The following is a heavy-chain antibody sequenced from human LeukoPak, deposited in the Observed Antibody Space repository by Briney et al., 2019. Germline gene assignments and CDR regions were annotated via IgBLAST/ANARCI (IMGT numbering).Heavy chain of an antibody. D-gene: IGHD3-22*01. J-gene: IGHJ4*02. CDR3: ARDPDSSGYYCDY. Sequence: ASVKVSCKASGYTFTSYDINWVRQATGQGLEWMGRMNPNSGNTDYAQKFQGRITITRNTSISTAYMELSTLRSDDTAVYYCARDPDSSGYYCDYWGQGTLVTVSS. CDR2: MNPNSGNT. CDR1: GYTFTSYD. V-gene: IGHV1-8*03.